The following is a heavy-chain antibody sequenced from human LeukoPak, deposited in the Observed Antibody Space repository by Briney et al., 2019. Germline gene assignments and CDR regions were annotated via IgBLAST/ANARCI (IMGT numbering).Heavy chain of an antibody. CDR2: INQDATKE. J-gene: IGHJ4*02. D-gene: IGHD5-12*01. CDR3: VLVGGVSGYDLPNY. CDR1: GFTFSNYW. Sequence: GGSLRLSCAASGFTFSNYWMTWVRQAPGKGLEWVAVINQDATKEYYMDSVKARFTISRDNAKNSVSLQMNSLRAEDTAVYYCVLVGGVSGYDLPNYWGQGTLVTVPS. V-gene: IGHV3-7*01.